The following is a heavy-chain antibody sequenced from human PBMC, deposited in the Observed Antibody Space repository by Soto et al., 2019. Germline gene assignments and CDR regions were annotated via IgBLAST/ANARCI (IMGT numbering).Heavy chain of an antibody. D-gene: IGHD6-13*01. CDR2: ISGSGGST. CDR1: GFTFSSYA. V-gene: IGHV3-23*01. Sequence: LPGGSLRLSCAASGFTFSSYAMSWVHQAPGKGLEWVSAISGSGGSTYYADSVKGRFTISRDNSKNTLYLQMNSLRAEDTAVYYCAKDQGIAAAGTFDYWGQGTLVTVSS. J-gene: IGHJ4*02. CDR3: AKDQGIAAAGTFDY.